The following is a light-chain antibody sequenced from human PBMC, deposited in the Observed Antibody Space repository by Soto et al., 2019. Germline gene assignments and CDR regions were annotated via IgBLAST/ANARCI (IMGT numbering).Light chain of an antibody. CDR1: QSVSSY. Sequence: EIVLTQSPATLSLSPGERATLSCRASQSVSSYLAWYQQKPCQAPRLLIYDASNRATGIPARFSGSGSGTDFTLPISSLEPEDFAIYYCQLRSNLPPVTFGGGTKVEIK. CDR2: DAS. J-gene: IGKJ4*01. V-gene: IGKV3-11*01. CDR3: QLRSNLPPVT.